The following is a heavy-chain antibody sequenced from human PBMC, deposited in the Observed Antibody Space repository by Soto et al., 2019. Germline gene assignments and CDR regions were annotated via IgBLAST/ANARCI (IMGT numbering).Heavy chain of an antibody. CDR3: ARTLFGWGIWFDP. CDR2: IYYSGST. V-gene: IGHV4-59*01. CDR1: GGSISSYY. D-gene: IGHD3-10*02. J-gene: IGHJ5*02. Sequence: QVQLQESGPGLVKPSETLSLTCTVSGGSISSYYWSWIRQPPGKGLEWIGYIYYSGSTNYHPSLKCRVTISVDTSKNQFSLTLSSVTAADTAVYDCARTLFGWGIWFDPWGQGTLVTVSS.